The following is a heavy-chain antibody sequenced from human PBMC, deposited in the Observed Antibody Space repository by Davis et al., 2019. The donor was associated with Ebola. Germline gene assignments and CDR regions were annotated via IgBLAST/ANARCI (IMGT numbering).Heavy chain of an antibody. J-gene: IGHJ5*02. V-gene: IGHV4-59*01. CDR1: GGSISSYY. CDR3: ARDRGFDP. D-gene: IGHD5-24*01. Sequence: SETLSLTCTVSGGSISSYYWSWIRQPPGKGLEWIGYIYYSGSTTYNPSLRSRVTISLDTSKNQFSLKLSSVTAADAAMYYCARDRGFDPWGQGALVTVSS. CDR2: IYYSGST.